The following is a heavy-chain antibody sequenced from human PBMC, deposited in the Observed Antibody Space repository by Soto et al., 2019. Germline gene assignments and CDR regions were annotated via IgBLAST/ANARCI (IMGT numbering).Heavy chain of an antibody. CDR2: ISGSGCST. Sequence: GSLRLSCAASVFTFSSYAMSWVRQAPGKGLEWVSAISGSGCSTYYADSVKGRFTISRDNSKNTLYLQMNSLRAEDTAVYYCAKRRVVVVPAATDPNWFDPWGQGTLVTVSS. V-gene: IGHV3-23*01. CDR1: VFTFSSYA. D-gene: IGHD2-2*01. CDR3: AKRRVVVVPAATDPNWFDP. J-gene: IGHJ5*02.